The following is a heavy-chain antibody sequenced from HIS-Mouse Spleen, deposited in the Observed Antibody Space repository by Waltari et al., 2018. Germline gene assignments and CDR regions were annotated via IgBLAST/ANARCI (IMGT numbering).Heavy chain of an antibody. J-gene: IGHJ2*01. CDR3: AREIPYSSSWYDWYFDL. V-gene: IGHV4-39*07. CDR2: IYYSGST. D-gene: IGHD6-13*01. CDR1: GGPISSSSYH. Sequence: QLQLQESGPGLVKPSEPLSLTCTVSGGPISSSSYHLGWIRQPPGRGLEWIGSIYYSGSTYYNPSLKSRVTISVDTSKNQFSLKLSSVTAADTAVYYCAREIPYSSSWYDWYFDLWGRGTLVTVSS.